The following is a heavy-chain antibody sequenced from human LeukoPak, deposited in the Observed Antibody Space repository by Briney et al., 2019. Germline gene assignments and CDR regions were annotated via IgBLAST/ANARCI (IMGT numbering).Heavy chain of an antibody. CDR2: IYSGGST. CDR1: GFTVSSNY. D-gene: IGHD6-13*01. CDR3: ARAKGSGWYYFDY. J-gene: IGHJ4*02. V-gene: IGHV3-53*01. Sequence: GGSLRLSCAASGFTVSSNYMSWVRQAPGKGLEWVSLIYSGGSTYYADSVKGRFTISRDISKNTLYLQMNSLRAEDTAVYYCARAKGSGWYYFDYWGQGTLVTVS.